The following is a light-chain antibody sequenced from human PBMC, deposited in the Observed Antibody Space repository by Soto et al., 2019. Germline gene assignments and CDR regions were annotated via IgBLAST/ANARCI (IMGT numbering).Light chain of an antibody. J-gene: IGLJ2*01. CDR1: SSNIGSNY. V-gene: IGLV1-47*01. CDR3: AAWDDSLSAMV. Sequence: QSVLTQPPSASGTPGQRVTISCSGSSSNIGSNYVYWYQQLPGTAPKLLIYRNNQRPSGVPDRISGSKSGTSASLAIRGLRSEEEADYYCAAWDDSLSAMVFGGGTKLTVL. CDR2: RNN.